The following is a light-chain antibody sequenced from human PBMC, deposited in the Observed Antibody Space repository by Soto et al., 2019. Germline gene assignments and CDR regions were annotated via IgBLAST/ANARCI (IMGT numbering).Light chain of an antibody. CDR1: QSVLYSTINKKS. CDR2: WAS. V-gene: IGKV4-1*01. Sequence: DIVLTQSPDSLAVSLGERATINCKSSQSVLYSTINKKSLAWYQQKPGQPPKLLFYWASTRESGVPDRFGGSGSGTDFTLTIGSRQAEDAAVYYCQQYYDIPNTFGQGTRLVI. J-gene: IGKJ2*01. CDR3: QQYYDIPNT.